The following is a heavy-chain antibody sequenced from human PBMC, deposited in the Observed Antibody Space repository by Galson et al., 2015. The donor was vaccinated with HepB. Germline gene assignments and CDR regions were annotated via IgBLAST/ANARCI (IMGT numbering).Heavy chain of an antibody. Sequence: HSGRTNCNPSLKSRVTISVDTSMNQFSLKLSSVTAADTAVYYCAREGRYNWNDAHYYYYMDVWGKGTTVTVSS. CDR3: AREGRYNWNDAHYYYYMDV. J-gene: IGHJ6*03. CDR2: HSGRT. V-gene: IGHV4-34*01. D-gene: IGHD1-1*01.